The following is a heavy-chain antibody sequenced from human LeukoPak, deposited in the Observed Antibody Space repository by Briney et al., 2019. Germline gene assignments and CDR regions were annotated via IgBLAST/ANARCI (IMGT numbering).Heavy chain of an antibody. CDR3: ARESESSGWYDY. D-gene: IGHD6-19*01. Sequence: PGRSLTLTCPAPGCMFHDYAIHWVRQAPGKGLEWVSLISGDGGSTFYADSVKGRFTISRDNSKNSLYLQMNSLRSDDTALYYCARESESSGWYDYWGQGTLVTVSS. V-gene: IGHV3-43*02. CDR1: GCMFHDYA. J-gene: IGHJ4*02. CDR2: ISGDGGST.